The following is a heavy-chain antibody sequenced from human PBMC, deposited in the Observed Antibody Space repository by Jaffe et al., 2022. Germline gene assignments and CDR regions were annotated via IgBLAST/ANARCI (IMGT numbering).Heavy chain of an antibody. D-gene: IGHD3-10*01. V-gene: IGHV3-74*01. CDR1: GFTFSSNW. Sequence: EVQLVESGGGLVQPGGSLRLSCAASGFTFSSNWMHWVRQAPGKGLVWVSRINSDGSIINYADSVKGRFTISRDNAKNTLYLRMNSLRAEDTAVYYCARVGASISMLRGAIRDCWGQGTLVTVSS. J-gene: IGHJ4*02. CDR2: INSDGSII. CDR3: ARVGASISMLRGAIRDC.